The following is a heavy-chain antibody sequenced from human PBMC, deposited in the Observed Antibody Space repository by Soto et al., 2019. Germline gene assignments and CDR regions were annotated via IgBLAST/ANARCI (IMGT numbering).Heavy chain of an antibody. Sequence: GGSLRLSCAASGFGFNDYDISCVRQAPGKGLEWVSGISASGGRTYYADSVKGRLSVSRDNSNNTVFLQINRLRDEDTAIYYCARGSSRNAAPYEYLAYWGRGTLVT. D-gene: IGHD5-12*01. CDR2: ISASGGRT. CDR3: ARGSSRNAAPYEYLAY. CDR1: GFGFNDYD. J-gene: IGHJ4*02. V-gene: IGHV3-23*01.